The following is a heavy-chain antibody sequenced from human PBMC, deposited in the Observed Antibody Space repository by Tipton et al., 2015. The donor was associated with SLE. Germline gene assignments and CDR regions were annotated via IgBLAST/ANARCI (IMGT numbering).Heavy chain of an antibody. J-gene: IGHJ4*02. CDR2: ISNSGSTI. CDR3: ASALTMVQGAFDY. CDR1: GFTFSSYA. V-gene: IGHV3-11*01. Sequence: SLRLSCAVSGFTFSSYAMSWVRQAPGKGLEWVSYISNSGSTIYYADSVKGRFIISRDNAKNSLYLQMNSLRAEDTAVYYCASALTMVQGAFDYWGQGTLVAVSS. D-gene: IGHD3-10*01.